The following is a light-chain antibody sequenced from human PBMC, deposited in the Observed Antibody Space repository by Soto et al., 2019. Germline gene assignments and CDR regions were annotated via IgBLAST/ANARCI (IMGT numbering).Light chain of an antibody. CDR2: DVS. CDR1: SGDVGGYNH. V-gene: IGLV2-14*01. Sequence: QSALPQPASVSGSPGQSITISCTGSSGDVGGYNHVSWYQQHPGKAPKLMIYDVSSRPSGVSNRFSVSKSGNTASLTISGLQTEDEADYYCSSYATSSPLVFGGGTKLTVL. CDR3: SSYATSSPLV. J-gene: IGLJ2*01.